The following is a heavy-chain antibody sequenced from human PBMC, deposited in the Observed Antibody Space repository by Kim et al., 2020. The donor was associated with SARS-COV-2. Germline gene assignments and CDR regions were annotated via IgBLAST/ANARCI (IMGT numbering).Heavy chain of an antibody. CDR2: IYSGGST. V-gene: IGHV3-66*01. J-gene: IGHJ4*02. CDR1: GFTVSSNY. Sequence: GGSLRLSCAASGFTVSSNYMSWVRQAPGKGLEWVSVIYSGGSTYYADSVKGRFTISKDNSKNTLYLQMNSLGAEDTAVYYCARGGYYDYVWGSYRLAPSFASGGQGTLVTVSS. CDR3: ARGGYYDYVWGSYRLAPSFAS. D-gene: IGHD3-16*02.